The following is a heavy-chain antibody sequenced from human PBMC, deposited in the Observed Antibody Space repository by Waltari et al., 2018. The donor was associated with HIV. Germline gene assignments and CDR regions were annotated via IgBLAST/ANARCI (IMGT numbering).Heavy chain of an antibody. Sequence: QVQLVESGGGVVQPGRSLRLSRAASGFTSSLYAMPWARQAPGKGLEWVAVISYDGSNKYYADSVKGRFTISRDNSKNTLYLQMNSLRAEDTAVYYCARGGGYSSSYYFDYWGQGTLVTVSS. CDR3: ARGGGYSSSYYFDY. CDR2: ISYDGSNK. D-gene: IGHD5-12*01. V-gene: IGHV3-30-3*01. J-gene: IGHJ4*02. CDR1: GFTSSLYA.